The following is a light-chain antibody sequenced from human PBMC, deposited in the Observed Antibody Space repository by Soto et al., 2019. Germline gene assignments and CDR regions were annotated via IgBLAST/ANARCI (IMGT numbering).Light chain of an antibody. J-gene: IGKJ1*01. CDR3: QQGFSSPPT. V-gene: IGKV1-39*01. CDR1: QSINAF. Sequence: DLQMTQSPSSLSASVGDRVTITCRASQSINAFLNWYQQKPGKAPNLLIYGGFRLQSGVPSRFSGSRSGTEFTLTISSLQPDDFATYYCQQGFSSPPTFGQGTNVDLK. CDR2: GGF.